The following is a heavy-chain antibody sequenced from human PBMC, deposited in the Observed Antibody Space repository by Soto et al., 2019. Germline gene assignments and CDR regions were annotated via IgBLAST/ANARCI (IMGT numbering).Heavy chain of an antibody. D-gene: IGHD3-9*01. Sequence: QVQLVQSGAEVKKPGASVKVSCKASGYTFTSYAMHWVRQAPGQRLEWMGWINAGNGNTKYSQKFQGRVTITRDTSASAAYMELSSLRSEDTAVYYCARVTGYYAPDYWGQGTLVTVSS. J-gene: IGHJ4*02. CDR3: ARVTGYYAPDY. CDR1: GYTFTSYA. CDR2: INAGNGNT. V-gene: IGHV1-3*01.